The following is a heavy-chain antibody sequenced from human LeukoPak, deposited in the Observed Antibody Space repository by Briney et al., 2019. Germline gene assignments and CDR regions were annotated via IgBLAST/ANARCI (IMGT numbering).Heavy chain of an antibody. J-gene: IGHJ4*02. V-gene: IGHV1-18*01. CDR1: VYTFPSYG. CDR3: ARGPIAVAGPGDLDY. CDR2: ISAYNGNT. D-gene: IGHD6-19*01. Sequence: ASVKVSCMASVYTFPSYGISWVRQPPGQGLEWMGWISAYNGNTNYAQKLQGKVTMTTDTSTSKAYMELRSLRSDDTAVYYCARGPIAVAGPGDLDYWGQGTLVTVSS.